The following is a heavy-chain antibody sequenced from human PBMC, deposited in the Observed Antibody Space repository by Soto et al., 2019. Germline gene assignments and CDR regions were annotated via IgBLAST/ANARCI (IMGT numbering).Heavy chain of an antibody. V-gene: IGHV3-49*04. Sequence: GGSLRLSCTASGFTFGDYAMSWVRQAPGKGPEWVGFIRSKAYGGTTEYAASVKGRFTISRDDSKSIAYLQMNSLKTEDTAVYYCARDYYDSSGYYHWFDPWGQGTLVTVSS. CDR3: ARDYYDSSGYYHWFDP. J-gene: IGHJ5*02. CDR2: IRSKAYGGTT. D-gene: IGHD3-22*01. CDR1: GFTFGDYA.